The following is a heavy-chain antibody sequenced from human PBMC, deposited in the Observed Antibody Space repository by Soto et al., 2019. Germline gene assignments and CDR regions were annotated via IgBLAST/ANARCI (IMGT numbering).Heavy chain of an antibody. CDR1: GYTFTSYD. Sequence: GASVKVSCKASGYTFTSYDINWVRQATGQGLEWMGWMNPNSGNTGYAQKFQGRVTITRDTSTTTAYMELGSLRSEDTAVYYCARGRYYDISGPRAGSFDYWGQGTLVTVSS. D-gene: IGHD3-22*01. V-gene: IGHV1-8*01. CDR3: ARGRYYDISGPRAGSFDY. CDR2: MNPNSGNT. J-gene: IGHJ4*02.